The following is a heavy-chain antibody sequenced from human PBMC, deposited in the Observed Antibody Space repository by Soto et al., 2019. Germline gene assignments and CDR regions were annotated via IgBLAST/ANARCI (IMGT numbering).Heavy chain of an antibody. CDR3: ERRAYSYGRRGNSAYDCDY. CDR2: IIPLFGTP. Sequence: QVQLVQSGAEVKKPGSSVKVSCKTSGGTFSDYAISWVRQAPGQGLEWMGTIIPLFGTPNYAQKFKGRVTVPADEATSTAYMDLSSLRSEDTAVYYCERRAYSYGRRGNSAYDCDYWGQGTLVTVSS. V-gene: IGHV1-69*15. D-gene: IGHD5-12*01. J-gene: IGHJ4*02. CDR1: GGTFSDYA.